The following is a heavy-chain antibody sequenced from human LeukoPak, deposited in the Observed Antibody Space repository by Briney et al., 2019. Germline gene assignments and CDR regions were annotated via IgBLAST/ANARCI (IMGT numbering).Heavy chain of an antibody. CDR3: AKDSTGDHWYFDL. D-gene: IGHD7-27*01. CDR2: ISGSGGST. Sequence: GGSLRLSCAASGFTFSSYGMSWVRQAPGKGLEWVSAISGSGGSTYYADSVKGRFTISRDNSKNTLYLQMNSLRAEDTAVYYCAKDSTGDHWYFDLWGRGTLVTVSS. V-gene: IGHV3-23*01. CDR1: GFTFSSYG. J-gene: IGHJ2*01.